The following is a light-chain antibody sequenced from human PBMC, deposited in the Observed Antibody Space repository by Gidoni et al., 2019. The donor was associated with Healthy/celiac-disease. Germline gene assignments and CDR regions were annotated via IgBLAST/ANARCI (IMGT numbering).Light chain of an antibody. V-gene: IGKV1-39*01. J-gene: IGKJ1*01. CDR1: QSISSY. Sequence: DVTMTQSPSSLSASVGDRVTITCRASQSISSYLNWYQQKPGKAPKLLIYAASNLQSGVPSRFSGSGSGTDFTLTISSLQPEDFATYYCQQSYSTPPWTFGQGTRVEIK. CDR3: QQSYSTPPWT. CDR2: AAS.